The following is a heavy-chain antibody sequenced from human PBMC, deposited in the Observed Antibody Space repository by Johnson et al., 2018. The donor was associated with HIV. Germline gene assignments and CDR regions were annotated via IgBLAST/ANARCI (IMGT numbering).Heavy chain of an antibody. J-gene: IGHJ3*02. CDR2: IKQDGSEK. Sequence: VQLVESGGGVVQPGGSLRLSCAASGFTFSSYGMHWVRQAPGKGLEWVANIKQDGSEKYYVDSVKGRFTISRDTAQNSLYLQMNSLRVEDTAVYYCAREFWGTSSPFDIWGQGTMVTVSS. V-gene: IGHV3-7*03. D-gene: IGHD3-16*01. CDR1: GFTFSSYG. CDR3: AREFWGTSSPFDI.